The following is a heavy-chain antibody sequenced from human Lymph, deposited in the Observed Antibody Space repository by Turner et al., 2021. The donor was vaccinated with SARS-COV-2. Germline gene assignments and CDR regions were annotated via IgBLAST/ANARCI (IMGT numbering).Heavy chain of an antibody. Sequence: EVQLVQSGAEVKQPGESLKISCKGSGYSFTSYWIGWVRQMPGKGLEWMGIIYPGDSDTRYSPSFQGQVTISADKSISTAYLQWSSLKASDTAMYYCARSEFCTSTSCYRGYYYYRMDVWGQGTTVTVSS. V-gene: IGHV5-51*03. J-gene: IGHJ6*02. CDR2: IYPGDSDT. D-gene: IGHD2-2*02. CDR1: GYSFTSYW. CDR3: ARSEFCTSTSCYRGYYYYRMDV.